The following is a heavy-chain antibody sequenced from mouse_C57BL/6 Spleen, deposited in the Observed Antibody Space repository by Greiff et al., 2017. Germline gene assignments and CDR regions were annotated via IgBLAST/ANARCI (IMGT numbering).Heavy chain of an antibody. V-gene: IGHV1-64*01. CDR1: GYTFTSYW. CDR3: ARSLPYYDYDPFAY. Sequence: QVQLQQSGAELVKPGASVKLSCKASGYTFTSYWMHWVKQRPGQGLEWIGMIHPNSGSTNYNEKFKSKATLTVDKSSSTAYMQLSSLTSEDSAVYYCARSLPYYDYDPFAYWGQGTLVTVSA. D-gene: IGHD2-4*01. J-gene: IGHJ3*01. CDR2: IHPNSGST.